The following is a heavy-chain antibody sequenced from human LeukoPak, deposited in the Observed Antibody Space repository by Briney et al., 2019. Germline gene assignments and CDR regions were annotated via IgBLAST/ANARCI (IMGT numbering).Heavy chain of an antibody. Sequence: ASVKVSCKASGYTFTVYYMHWVRQAPGQGLEWMGWINPNSGGTNYAQKFQVRVTMTRDTSISTAYMELSRLRSDDTAVYYCARGYCSGGSCFIRPFDYWGQGTLVTVSS. J-gene: IGHJ4*02. CDR2: INPNSGGT. D-gene: IGHD2-15*01. CDR3: ARGYCSGGSCFIRPFDY. CDR1: GYTFTVYY. V-gene: IGHV1-2*02.